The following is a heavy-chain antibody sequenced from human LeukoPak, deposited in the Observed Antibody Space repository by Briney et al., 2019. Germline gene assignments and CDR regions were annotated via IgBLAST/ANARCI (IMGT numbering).Heavy chain of an antibody. D-gene: IGHD3-22*01. J-gene: IGHJ3*02. CDR1: GYTFTSYG. Sequence: SVKVSCTASGYTFTSYGISWVRQAPGQGLEWMGGIIPIFGTANYAQKFQGRVTITADEYTSTAYMELSSLRSEDTAVYYCGRDDGGYYHDAFDIWGQGTMVTVSS. CDR2: IIPIFGTA. V-gene: IGHV1-69*13. CDR3: GRDDGGYYHDAFDI.